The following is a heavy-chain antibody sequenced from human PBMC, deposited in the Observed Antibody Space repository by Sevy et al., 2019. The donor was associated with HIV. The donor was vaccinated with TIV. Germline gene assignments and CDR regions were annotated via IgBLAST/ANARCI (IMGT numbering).Heavy chain of an antibody. J-gene: IGHJ6*02. CDR1: GYTFTGDY. CDR2: IYPYSGNT. CDR3: VRDGGGGTTNSGLDF. D-gene: IGHD1-7*01. V-gene: IGHV1-2*06. Sequence: ASVKVSCRASGYTFTGDYLHWVRQAPGQGLEWMGRIYPYSGNTNYAQKFQGRVTMTSDTSISTAYMELRRLRSDDTALYYRVRDGGGGTTNSGLDFWGQGTTVTVSS.